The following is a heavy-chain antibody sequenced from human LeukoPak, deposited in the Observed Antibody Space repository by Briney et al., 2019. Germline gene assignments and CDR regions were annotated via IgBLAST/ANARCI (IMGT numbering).Heavy chain of an antibody. D-gene: IGHD3-9*01. CDR2: FDPEDGET. J-gene: IGHJ3*02. V-gene: IGHV1-24*01. CDR3: ATDPATLGGTYYDILTGLPRGYAFDI. Sequence: ASVKVSCKVSGYTLTGLSMHWVRQAPGKGLEWMGGFDPEDGETIYAQKFQGRVTMTEDTSTDTAYMELSSLRSEDTAVYYCATDPATLGGTYYDILTGLPRGYAFDIWGQGTMVTVSS. CDR1: GYTLTGLS.